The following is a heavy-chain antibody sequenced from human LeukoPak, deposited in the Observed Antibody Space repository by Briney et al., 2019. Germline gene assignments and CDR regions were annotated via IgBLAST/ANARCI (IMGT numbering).Heavy chain of an antibody. Sequence: GGSLRLSCAASGFTFSSYSMNWVRQAPGKGLEWVSSISSISSYIYYADSVKGRFTISRDNAKNSLYLQMNSLRAEDTAVYYCARGQENYYDSSGYARWGQGTLVTASS. CDR2: ISSISSYI. J-gene: IGHJ4*02. CDR1: GFTFSSYS. V-gene: IGHV3-21*01. D-gene: IGHD3-22*01. CDR3: ARGQENYYDSSGYAR.